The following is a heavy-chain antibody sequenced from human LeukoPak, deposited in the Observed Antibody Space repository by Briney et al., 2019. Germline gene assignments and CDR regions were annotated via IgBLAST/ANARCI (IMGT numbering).Heavy chain of an antibody. Sequence: GGSLRLSCAASGFTFSNYYMSWLRQAPGKGLEWVANIKQDGREKNYVDSVKGRLTISRDNAENSLYLEMNSLRVEDTAVYYCARDQVVGANVRDALDIWGQGTMVTVPS. CDR1: GFTFSNYY. D-gene: IGHD1-26*01. CDR3: ARDQVVGANVRDALDI. CDR2: IKQDGREK. V-gene: IGHV3-7*01. J-gene: IGHJ3*02.